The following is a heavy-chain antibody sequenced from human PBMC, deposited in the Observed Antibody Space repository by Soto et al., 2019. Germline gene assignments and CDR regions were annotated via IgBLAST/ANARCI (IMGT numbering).Heavy chain of an antibody. CDR2: VFYTGFT. Sequence: TSETLSLTCAVSGGSISGSYYYWAWLRQSPGKEPEWIGSVFYTGFTSYNPSLESRVSVSVATSKSQFSLKRSAVTAADTSVYYCATSQKGYNWNYFDHWGQGALVTVSS. CDR3: ATSQKGYNWNYFDH. CDR1: GGSISGSYYY. J-gene: IGHJ4*02. D-gene: IGHD1-20*01. V-gene: IGHV4-39*01.